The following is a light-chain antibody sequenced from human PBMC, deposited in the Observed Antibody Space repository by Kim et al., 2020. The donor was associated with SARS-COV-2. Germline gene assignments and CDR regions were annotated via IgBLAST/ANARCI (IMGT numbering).Light chain of an antibody. CDR1: QDISNY. Sequence: SSLRHRVPLTCQASQDISNYLNSYQQKPGTAPPLLIYDASTLETVVPSRFSGSGSGTDFTFPISSLQPEDIATYYCQQYDNLPITFGPGTKVDIK. V-gene: IGKV1-33*01. CDR3: QQYDNLPIT. J-gene: IGKJ3*01. CDR2: DAS.